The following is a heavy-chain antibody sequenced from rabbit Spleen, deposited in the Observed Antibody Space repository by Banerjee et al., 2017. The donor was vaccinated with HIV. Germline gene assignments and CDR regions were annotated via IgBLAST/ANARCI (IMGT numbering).Heavy chain of an antibody. V-gene: IGHV1S45*01. J-gene: IGHJ3*01. CDR1: GFSFNSGYD. CDR2: VYNGDSGSRT. CDR3: ARFYAGYGDFGYAAM. Sequence: QEQLVESGGGLVQPGGSLKLSCKASGFSFNSGYDMCWVRQAPGKGLEWIACVYNGDSGSRTYYATWAKGRFTISKTSTTVTLQMTSLTAADTATYFCARFYAGYGDFGYAAMWGQGTLVTVS. D-gene: IGHD7-1*01.